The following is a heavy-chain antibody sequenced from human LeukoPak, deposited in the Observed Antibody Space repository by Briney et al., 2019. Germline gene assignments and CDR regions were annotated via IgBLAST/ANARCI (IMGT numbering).Heavy chain of an antibody. CDR3: ALQRTLWQQLLDY. CDR1: EFTFSYYA. J-gene: IGHJ4*02. Sequence: GGSLRLSCAASEFTFSYYAMTWVRQAPGKGLECVSTISGSGDSTYYADSVKGRFTISRDNSKNTLYLQMNSLRADDTAVYYCALQRTLWQQLLDYWGQGTLVTVSS. D-gene: IGHD6-13*01. V-gene: IGHV3-23*01. CDR2: ISGSGDST.